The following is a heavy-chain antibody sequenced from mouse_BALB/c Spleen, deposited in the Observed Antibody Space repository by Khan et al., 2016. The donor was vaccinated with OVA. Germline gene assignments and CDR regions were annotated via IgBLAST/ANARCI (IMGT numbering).Heavy chain of an antibody. CDR2: INPGSGGT. J-gene: IGHJ3*01. V-gene: IGHV1-54*01. CDR3: SRAGYGFVAY. D-gene: IGHD1-2*01. CDR1: GYAFTNYL. Sequence: QVQLQQSGAELVRPGTSVKVSCKASGYAFTNYLIEWVKQRPGQGLEWIGVINPGSGGTTYNEKFKGKATLTVDKSSSTAYMQLSSLTSEDSAVYFCSRAGYGFVAYWGQGTLVTVSA.